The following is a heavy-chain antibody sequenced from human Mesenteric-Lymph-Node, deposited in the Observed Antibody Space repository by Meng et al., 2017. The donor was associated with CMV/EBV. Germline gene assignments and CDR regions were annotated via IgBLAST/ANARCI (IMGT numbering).Heavy chain of an antibody. CDR3: VRQWGFYYGSGSYYNPFQF. Sequence: YYWCWIRQPPGKALEGIGSIYYSGASHSDPSLKSRGAMSLDTSKNQFSLTLTSVTAADTATYYCVRQWGFYYGSGSYYNPFQFWGRGTLVTVSS. CDR2: IYYSGAS. D-gene: IGHD3-10*01. J-gene: IGHJ4*02. CDR1: YY. V-gene: IGHV4-39*01.